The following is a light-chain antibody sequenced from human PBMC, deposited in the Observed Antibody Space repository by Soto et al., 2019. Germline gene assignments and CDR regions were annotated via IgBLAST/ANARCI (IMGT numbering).Light chain of an antibody. V-gene: IGKV1-39*01. J-gene: IGKJ2*01. Sequence: DIQMTQSPSSLSASVGDRVTITCRASQRIDNYLNWYQQKPGKAPNLVIYAVASLQGGVPSRFSGSASETDFTLTISSLQPEDFATYYCQQNYDTPPTFGQGTKLEI. CDR2: AVA. CDR1: QRIDNY. CDR3: QQNYDTPPT.